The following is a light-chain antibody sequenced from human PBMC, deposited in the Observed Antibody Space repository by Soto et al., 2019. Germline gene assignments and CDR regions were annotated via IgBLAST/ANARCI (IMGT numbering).Light chain of an antibody. Sequence: DIQLTQAPSSLCASVGDRVTITCRASQAITHVLNWYDQKPGIAPKVLIYEASNLQTGVPSRFSGRGSGSDFTFTINSLQPDDCGTYYCQQYDDLPFTFGQGTRLEIK. CDR2: EAS. J-gene: IGKJ5*01. CDR1: QAITHV. V-gene: IGKV1-33*01. CDR3: QQYDDLPFT.